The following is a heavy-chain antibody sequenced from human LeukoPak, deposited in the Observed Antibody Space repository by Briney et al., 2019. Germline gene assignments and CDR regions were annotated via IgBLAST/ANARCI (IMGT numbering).Heavy chain of an antibody. D-gene: IGHD6-13*01. CDR2: IYYIVST. CDR3: ARANGIAAAGSLDY. J-gene: IGHJ4*02. V-gene: IGHV4-59*01. Sequence: PSETLSLTCTVSGGSISSYYWSWIRQPPGKGLEWIGYIYYIVSTNYNPSLKSQVPISVDTSKNQFSLKLSSVTAADTAVYYCARANGIAAAGSLDYWGQGTLVTVSS. CDR1: GGSISSYY.